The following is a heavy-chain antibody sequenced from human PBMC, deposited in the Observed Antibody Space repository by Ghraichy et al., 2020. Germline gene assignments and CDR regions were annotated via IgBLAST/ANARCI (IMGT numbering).Heavy chain of an antibody. J-gene: IGHJ4*02. CDR1: GFTCRNYA. CDR3: AKGHTSYYHTSGNFDY. D-gene: IGHD3-22*01. Sequence: GGSLRLSGAASGFTCRNYARSWVRQAPGKGLETVSSFSASDDSTYYADSARGRFTISRDNSKNMLYLQMNSLRAEDTAVYYCAKGHTSYYHTSGNFDYWGQGTLVTGPS. V-gene: IGHV3-23*01. CDR2: FSASDDST.